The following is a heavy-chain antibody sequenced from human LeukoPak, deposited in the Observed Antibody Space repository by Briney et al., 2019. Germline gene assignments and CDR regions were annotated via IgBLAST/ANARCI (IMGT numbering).Heavy chain of an antibody. CDR3: ARDRTAMIKRDHYYYMDV. Sequence: GASVKVSCKASGGTFSSYAISWVRQAPGQGLEWMGGIIPIFGTANYAQKFQGRVTMTTDTSTSTAYMELRSLRSDDTAVYYCARDRTAMIKRDHYYYMDVWGKGTTVIVSS. V-gene: IGHV1-69*05. CDR1: GGTFSSYA. D-gene: IGHD5-18*01. CDR2: IIPIFGTA. J-gene: IGHJ6*03.